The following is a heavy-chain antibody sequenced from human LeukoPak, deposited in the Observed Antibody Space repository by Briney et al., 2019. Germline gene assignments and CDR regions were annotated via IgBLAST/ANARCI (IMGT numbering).Heavy chain of an antibody. CDR2: ISAYNGNT. V-gene: IGHV1-18*01. D-gene: IGHD2-2*01. CDR1: GGTFSSYA. Sequence: ASVKVSCKASGGTFSSYAISWVRQAPGQGLEWMGWISAYNGNTNYAQKLQGRVTMTTDTSTSTAYMELRSLRSDDTAVYYCASRTRNCSSTSCQIFDYWGQGTLVTVSS. CDR3: ASRTRNCSSTSCQIFDY. J-gene: IGHJ4*02.